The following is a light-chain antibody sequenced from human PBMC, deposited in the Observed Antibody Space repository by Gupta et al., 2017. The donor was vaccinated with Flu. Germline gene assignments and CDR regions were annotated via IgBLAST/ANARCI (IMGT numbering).Light chain of an antibody. CDR2: EVT. V-gene: IGLV2-23*02. Sequence: HSALALPASVSGSPRQSLTLSCTGGSSDVGSFNLVSWYQQHPGRAPKLMIYEVTKRPSGVSHRFSASKSGNTASLTISGLQAEDEADYYCCSYGGGGQYVFGTGTKVTVL. J-gene: IGLJ1*01. CDR1: SSDVGSFNL. CDR3: CSYGGGGQYV.